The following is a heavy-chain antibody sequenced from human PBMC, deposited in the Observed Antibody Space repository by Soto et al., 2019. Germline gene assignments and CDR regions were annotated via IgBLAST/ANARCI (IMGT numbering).Heavy chain of an antibody. Sequence: QVQLQESGPGLVKPSETLSLTCTVSGGSISSYYWSWIRQPPGKGLEWIGYIYYSGSTNYNPSRKSRVTISVDTAKNQFSLKLSSVTAADTAVYYCARVKSPGRFDPWGEGTLVTVSS. CDR1: GGSISSYY. V-gene: IGHV4-59*01. J-gene: IGHJ5*02. CDR2: IYYSGST. CDR3: ARVKSPGRFDP.